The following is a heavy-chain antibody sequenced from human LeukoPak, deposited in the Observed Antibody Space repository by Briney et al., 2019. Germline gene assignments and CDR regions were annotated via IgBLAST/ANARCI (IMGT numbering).Heavy chain of an antibody. CDR1: GFTFSSYW. CDR3: ARWSLGDY. J-gene: IGHJ4*02. V-gene: IGHV3-7*01. CDR2: IKPDGSDQ. D-gene: IGHD1-26*01. Sequence: GGSLRLSCAASGFTFSSYWMSWVRQAPGKGLEWVANIKPDGSDQYYVDSVKGRFTISKDNAKNSLYLQMNSLRAEDTAVYYCARWSLGDYWGQGTLVTVSS.